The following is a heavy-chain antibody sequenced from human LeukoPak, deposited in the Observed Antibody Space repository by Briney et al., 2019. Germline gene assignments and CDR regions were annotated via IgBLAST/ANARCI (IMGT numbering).Heavy chain of an antibody. CDR1: GFTFSSYA. D-gene: IGHD6-13*01. CDR3: AKEGYSSSWNADFDY. J-gene: IGHJ4*02. CDR2: ISGNGRTT. Sequence: GGSLRLSCAASGFTFSSYAMSWVRQAPGKGLEWVSAISGNGRTTYHAESVKGRFTISRDNSKNTLYLQMNSLRAEDTAVYYCAKEGYSSSWNADFDYWGQGTLVTVSS. V-gene: IGHV3-23*01.